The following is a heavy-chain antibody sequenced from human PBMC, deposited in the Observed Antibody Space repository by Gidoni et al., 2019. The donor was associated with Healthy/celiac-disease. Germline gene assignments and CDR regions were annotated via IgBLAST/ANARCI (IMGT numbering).Heavy chain of an antibody. CDR1: GFPFDDYA. J-gene: IGHJ6*02. Sequence: EVQLVESGGGLVQPGRSLRLSCAASGFPFDDYAMHWVRQAPGKGLEWVSGISWNSGSIGYADSVKGRFTISRDNAKNSLYLQMNSLRAEDTALYYCAKEKGYYYYGMDVWGQGTTVTVSS. CDR3: AKEKGYYYYGMDV. V-gene: IGHV3-9*01. CDR2: ISWNSGSI.